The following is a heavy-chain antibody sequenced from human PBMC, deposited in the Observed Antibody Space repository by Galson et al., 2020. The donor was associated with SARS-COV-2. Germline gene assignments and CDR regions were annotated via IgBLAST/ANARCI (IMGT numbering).Heavy chain of an antibody. CDR2: IYYTGTT. Sequence: SETLSLTCSVSGGSISSPNYYWSWIRQHPGKGPEWIGYIYYTGTTYYNPSLKSRVTISVDTTKNQFSLKLRSVTAADTATYYCARDFRGHNYAHYYFDSWGQGTLVTVSS. D-gene: IGHD5-18*01. V-gene: IGHV4-31*03. CDR1: GGSISSPNYY. J-gene: IGHJ4*02. CDR3: ARDFRGHNYAHYYFDS.